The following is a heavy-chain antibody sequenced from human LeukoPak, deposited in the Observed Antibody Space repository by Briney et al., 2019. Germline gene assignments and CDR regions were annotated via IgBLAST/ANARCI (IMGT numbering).Heavy chain of an antibody. V-gene: IGHV3-23*01. CDR3: AKRAGSYRCFDD. D-gene: IGHD3-16*02. CDR2: TSTSGANT. Sequence: GGSLRLSCAASGFTFSSYAMGWARQGPGKGLEWVSSTSTSGANTYYADSVKGRFTISRDNSKNTLFLQMNSLRAEDTARYYCAKRAGSYRCFDDWGQGTLVTVSS. CDR1: GFTFSSYA. J-gene: IGHJ4*02.